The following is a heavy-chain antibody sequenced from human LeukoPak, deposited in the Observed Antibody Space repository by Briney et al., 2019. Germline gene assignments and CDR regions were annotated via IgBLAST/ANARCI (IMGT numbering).Heavy chain of an antibody. D-gene: IGHD2-15*01. V-gene: IGHV3-73*01. CDR2: IRSKANSYAT. CDR1: GFTFSGSA. J-gene: IGHJ6*02. CDR3: SAVAATLAHYYYYGMDV. Sequence: GGSLRLSCAASGFTFSGSAMHWVRQASGKGLEWVGRIRSKANSYATAYAASVKGRFTISRDDPKNTAYLQMNSLKTEDTAVYYCSAVAATLAHYYYYGMDVWGQGTTVTVSS.